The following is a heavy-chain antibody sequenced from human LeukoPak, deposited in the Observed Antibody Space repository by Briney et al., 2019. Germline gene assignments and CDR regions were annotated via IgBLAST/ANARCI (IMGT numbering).Heavy chain of an antibody. Sequence: GGSLRLSCAASGFTFRSYEMNWVRQAPGKGLEWVSVIYGGGSTHYSDSVKGRFTISRDNSKNTLYLQMNSLRAGDTAVYYCARDPTSRGWYYFDYWGQGTLVTVSS. CDR3: ARDPTSRGWYYFDY. CDR1: GFTFRSYE. CDR2: IYGGGST. V-gene: IGHV3-66*01. D-gene: IGHD2-15*01. J-gene: IGHJ4*02.